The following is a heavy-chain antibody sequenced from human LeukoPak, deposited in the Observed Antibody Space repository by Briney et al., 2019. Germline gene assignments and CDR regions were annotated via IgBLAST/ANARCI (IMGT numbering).Heavy chain of an antibody. D-gene: IGHD5-12*01. CDR2: INYTGST. J-gene: IGHJ1*01. V-gene: IGHV4-34*01. CDR1: GESFVGYY. CDR3: ARRRIPATITGSRLSSRFDS. Sequence: PSETLSLTCAVYGESFVGYYWSWIRQPPGKGLEWIGEINYTGSTNYNPSLKSRTSMSVDTSKNQFSVNLNSVTAADTAFYYCARRRIPATITGSRLSSRFDSWGQGTLVTVSS.